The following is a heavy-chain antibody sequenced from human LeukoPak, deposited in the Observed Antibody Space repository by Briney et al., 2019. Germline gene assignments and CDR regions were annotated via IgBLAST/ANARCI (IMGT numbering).Heavy chain of an antibody. V-gene: IGHV4-34*01. D-gene: IGHD3-22*01. CDR1: GGSFSGYY. Sequence: SETLSLTCAVYGGSFSGYYWSWIRQPPGKGLEWIGEINHSGSTNYNPSLKSRVTISVDTSKNQFSLKLSSVTAADTAVYYCARREAYYYDSSGYYPFDYWGQGTLVTVSS. J-gene: IGHJ4*02. CDR3: ARREAYYYDSSGYYPFDY. CDR2: INHSGST.